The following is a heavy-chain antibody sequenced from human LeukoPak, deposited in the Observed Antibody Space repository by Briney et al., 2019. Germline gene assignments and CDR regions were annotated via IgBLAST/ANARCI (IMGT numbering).Heavy chain of an antibody. Sequence: TPSETLSLTCDVSGVSINTCCYYWTWIRQPPGKGLEWIGYKYYSGSTRYNSSLRSRLTISLDSSKNQFYLRLTSVTAADTAVYYCARGRSYGFDFDSWGPGTLVIVSS. CDR3: ARGRSYGFDFDS. CDR1: GVSINTCCYY. CDR2: KYYSGST. J-gene: IGHJ4*02. D-gene: IGHD5-18*01. V-gene: IGHV4-61*01.